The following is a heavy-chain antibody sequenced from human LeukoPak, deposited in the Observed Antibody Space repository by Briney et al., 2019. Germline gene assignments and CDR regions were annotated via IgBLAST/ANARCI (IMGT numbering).Heavy chain of an antibody. CDR2: IYSGGST. CDR3: ARVIAVAGYYYYYYMDV. Sequence: GGSLRLSCAASGFTVSSNYMSWVRQAPGKGLEWVSVIYSGGSTYYADSVRGRFTISGDNSKNTLYLQMNSLRVEDTAVYYRARVIAVAGYYYYYYMDVWGKGTTVTISS. V-gene: IGHV3-53*01. D-gene: IGHD6-19*01. CDR1: GFTVSSNY. J-gene: IGHJ6*03.